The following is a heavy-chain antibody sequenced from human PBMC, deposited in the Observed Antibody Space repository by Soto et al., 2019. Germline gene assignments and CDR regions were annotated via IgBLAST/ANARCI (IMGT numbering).Heavy chain of an antibody. CDR2: IIPILGIA. CDR1: GGTFSSYT. D-gene: IGHD4-17*01. V-gene: IGHV1-69*02. J-gene: IGHJ4*02. CDR3: ASGDYVVGDFDY. Sequence: QVQLVQSGAEVKKPGSSVKVSCKASGGTFSSYTISWVRQAPGQGLEWMGRIIPILGIANYAQKFQGRVMINADTATCTGYMELSSLRSEDTAVYYCASGDYVVGDFDYWGQGTLVTVSS.